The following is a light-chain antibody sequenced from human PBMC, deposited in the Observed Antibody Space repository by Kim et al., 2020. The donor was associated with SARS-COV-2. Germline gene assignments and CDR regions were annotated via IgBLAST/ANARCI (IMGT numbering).Light chain of an antibody. CDR2: RNN. Sequence: QSVTISCSGSSSNIGSNYVYWYQQLPGTAPKLLIYRNNQRPSGVPDRFSGSKSGTSASLAISGLRSEDEADYYCAAWDDSLSAHVVFGGGTQLTVL. CDR3: AAWDDSLSAHVV. CDR1: SSNIGSNY. V-gene: IGLV1-47*01. J-gene: IGLJ2*01.